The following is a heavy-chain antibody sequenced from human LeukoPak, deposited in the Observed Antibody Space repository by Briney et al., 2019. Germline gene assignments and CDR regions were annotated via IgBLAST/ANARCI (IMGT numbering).Heavy chain of an antibody. V-gene: IGHV3-73*01. CDR3: ARARIAAAGTRAMDV. CDR1: GFTFSGSA. D-gene: IGHD6-13*01. CDR2: IRSKANSYAT. Sequence: GGSLRLSCAASGFTFSGSAMHWVRQASGKGLEWVGRIRSKANSYATAYAASVKGRFTISRDDSKNTAYLQMNSLKTEDTAVYYCARARIAAAGTRAMDVWGKGTTVTVSS. J-gene: IGHJ6*04.